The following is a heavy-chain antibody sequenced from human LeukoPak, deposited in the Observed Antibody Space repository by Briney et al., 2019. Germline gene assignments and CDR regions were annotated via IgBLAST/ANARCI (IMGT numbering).Heavy chain of an antibody. CDR2: INPNSGGT. D-gene: IGHD5-18*01. CDR1: GYTFTGYY. Sequence: ASVKVSCKASGYTFTGYYMHWERQAPGQGLEWMGWINPNSGGTNYAQKFQGWVTMTRDTSISTAYMELSRLRSDDTAVYYCARANRRGYSYGYYVYWGQGTLVTVSS. J-gene: IGHJ4*02. V-gene: IGHV1-2*04. CDR3: ARANRRGYSYGYYVY.